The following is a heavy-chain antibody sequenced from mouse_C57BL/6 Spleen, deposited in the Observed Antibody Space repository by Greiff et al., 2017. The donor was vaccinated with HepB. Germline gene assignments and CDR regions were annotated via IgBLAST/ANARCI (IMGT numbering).Heavy chain of an antibody. CDR1: GYTFTSYW. CDR2: INPSNGGT. J-gene: IGHJ2*01. D-gene: IGHD1-1*01. V-gene: IGHV1-53*01. CDR3: AKGITTVVGPFDY. Sequence: QVQLQQPGTELVKPGASVKLSCKASGYTFTSYWMHWVKQRPGQGLEWIGNINPSNGGTNYNEKFKGKATLTVDKSSSTAYMQLSSLTSEDSAVYYCAKGITTVVGPFDYWGQGTTLTVSS.